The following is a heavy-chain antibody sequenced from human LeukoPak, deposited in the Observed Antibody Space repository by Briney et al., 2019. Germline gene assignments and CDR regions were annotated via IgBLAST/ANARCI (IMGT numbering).Heavy chain of an antibody. Sequence: SETLSLTCTVSGGSISSSHYYWGWIRQPPGKGLEWIGEINHSGSTNYNPSLKSRVTISVDTSKNQFSLKLSSVTAADTAVYYCARHGVGRYYDSSGYYYTSWYFDYWGQGTLVTVSS. D-gene: IGHD3-22*01. CDR2: INHSGST. V-gene: IGHV4-39*01. CDR3: ARHGVGRYYDSSGYYYTSWYFDY. CDR1: GGSISSSHYY. J-gene: IGHJ4*02.